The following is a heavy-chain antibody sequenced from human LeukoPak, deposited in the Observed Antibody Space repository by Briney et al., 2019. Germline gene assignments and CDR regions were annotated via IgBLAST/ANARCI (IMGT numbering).Heavy chain of an antibody. J-gene: IGHJ5*01. CDR2: IYNSGST. CDR3: ARLKEWLADS. V-gene: IGHV4-59*01. D-gene: IGHD6-19*01. Sequence: SETLSLTCTVSGGSISSYYWSWIRQPPGKGLEWIGYIYNSGSTNYNPSLKSRVTISVGTSKNQFSLKLSSVTAEDTAVYFCARLKEWLADSWGQGTLVTVSS. CDR1: GGSISSYY.